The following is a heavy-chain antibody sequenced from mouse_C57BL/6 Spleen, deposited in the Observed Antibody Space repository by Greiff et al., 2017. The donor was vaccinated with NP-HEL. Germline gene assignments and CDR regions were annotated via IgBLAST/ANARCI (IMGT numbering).Heavy chain of an antibody. Sequence: EVQGVESGGGLVKPGGSLKLSCAASGFTFSDYGMHWVRQAPEKGLEWVAYISSGSSTIYYADTVKGRFTISRDNAKNTLFLQMTSLRSEDTAMYYCARRAYGSSYYAMDYWGQGTSVTVSS. J-gene: IGHJ4*01. CDR3: ARRAYGSSYYAMDY. CDR2: ISSGSSTI. D-gene: IGHD1-1*01. V-gene: IGHV5-17*01. CDR1: GFTFSDYG.